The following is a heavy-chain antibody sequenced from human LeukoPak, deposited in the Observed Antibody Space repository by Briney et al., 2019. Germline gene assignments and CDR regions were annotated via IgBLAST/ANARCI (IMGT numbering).Heavy chain of an antibody. J-gene: IGHJ6*02. Sequence: GGSLRLSCAASGFTFSSYAMSWVRQAPGKGLEWVSAISGSGGSTYYADSVKGRFTISRDNSKNTLYLQMNSLRAEDTAVYYCAKSKGAVPAATYYYYGVDVWGQGTTVTVSS. V-gene: IGHV3-23*01. CDR1: GFTFSSYA. CDR3: AKSKGAVPAATYYYYGVDV. CDR2: ISGSGGST. D-gene: IGHD2-2*01.